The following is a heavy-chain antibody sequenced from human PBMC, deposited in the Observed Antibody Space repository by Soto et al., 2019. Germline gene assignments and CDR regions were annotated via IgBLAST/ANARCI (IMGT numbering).Heavy chain of an antibody. V-gene: IGHV3-30*18. CDR3: AKDYTDYTYSFDY. CDR1: GFTFSTYG. CDR2: ISYDGSNK. Sequence: GGSLRLSCAASGFTFSTYGMHWARQAPGKGLEWVAFISYDGSNKYYADSVKGRFTIPRDNSKNTLYLQMNSLRAEDTAVYYCAKDYTDYTYSFDYWGQGTLVTVSS. D-gene: IGHD4-4*01. J-gene: IGHJ4*02.